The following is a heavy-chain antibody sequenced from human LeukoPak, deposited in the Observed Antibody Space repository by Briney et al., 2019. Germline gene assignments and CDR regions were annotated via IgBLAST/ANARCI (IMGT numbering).Heavy chain of an antibody. V-gene: IGHV3-30*03. J-gene: IGHJ4*02. CDR2: ISYDGSNK. CDR1: GFTFSSYG. CDR3: ARVGWLPYYFDY. Sequence: GGSLRLSCAASGFTFSSYGMHWVRQAPGKGLEWVAVISYDGSNKYYADSVKGRFTISRDNSKNTLYLQMNSLRAEDTAVYYCARVGWLPYYFDYWGQGTLVTVSS. D-gene: IGHD5-24*01.